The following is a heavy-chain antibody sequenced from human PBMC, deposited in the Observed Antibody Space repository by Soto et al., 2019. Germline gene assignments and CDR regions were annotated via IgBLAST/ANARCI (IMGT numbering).Heavy chain of an antibody. Sequence: QVQLVQSGAEVKKPGASVKVSCKASGYTFTSYGISWVRQAPGQGLEWMGWINAYNGNTNYAQKLQGRVTMTTDTSTSTAYMELRSLRSDDTAVYYCARDGYYSDTSGNRRREAFDIWGQGTMVTVSS. D-gene: IGHD3-22*01. J-gene: IGHJ3*02. CDR3: ARDGYYSDTSGNRRREAFDI. CDR2: INAYNGNT. CDR1: GYTFTSYG. V-gene: IGHV1-18*01.